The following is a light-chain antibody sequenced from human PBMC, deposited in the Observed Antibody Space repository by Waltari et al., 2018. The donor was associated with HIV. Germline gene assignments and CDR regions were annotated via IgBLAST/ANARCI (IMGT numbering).Light chain of an antibody. Sequence: DIQMTQSPSSVSASVGDRVIITCRASQDINTWLAWYQQKPGKAPNLLIYATVNLQDGVPSSFSGSGSGTEFTLSITNLQPDDFATYYCQQSRSCPYTFGQGTNVEIK. CDR2: ATV. V-gene: IGKV1D-12*01. CDR1: QDINTW. CDR3: QQSRSCPYT. J-gene: IGKJ2*01.